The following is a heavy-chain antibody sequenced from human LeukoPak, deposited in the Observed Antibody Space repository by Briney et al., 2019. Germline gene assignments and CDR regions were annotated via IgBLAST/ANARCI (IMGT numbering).Heavy chain of an antibody. J-gene: IGHJ4*02. CDR3: ASKSTLHYGDYGADLGY. Sequence: GASVKVSYKASGYTFTGYYMNWWRQAPGQGPEGMGWINPNSGGTNYAQKFQGRVTMTRDTSISTAYMELSRLRSDDTAVYYCASKSTLHYGDYGADLGYWGQGTLVTVSS. D-gene: IGHD4-17*01. CDR2: INPNSGGT. V-gene: IGHV1-2*02. CDR1: GYTFTGYY.